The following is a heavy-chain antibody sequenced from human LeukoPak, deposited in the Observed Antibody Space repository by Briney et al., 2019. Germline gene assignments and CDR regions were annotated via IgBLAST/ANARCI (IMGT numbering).Heavy chain of an antibody. Sequence: SQTISLTCAISGASVSSNSVAWNWIRQSPLRGLEWLGRTYYRSKWYNDYAVSVKGRITINPDTSKNQFSLQLNSVTPEDTAVYYCARDHCSGGSCHWRFDYWGQGTLVTVSS. CDR1: GASVSSNSVA. CDR2: TYYRSKWYN. V-gene: IGHV6-1*01. D-gene: IGHD2-15*01. CDR3: ARDHCSGGSCHWRFDY. J-gene: IGHJ4*02.